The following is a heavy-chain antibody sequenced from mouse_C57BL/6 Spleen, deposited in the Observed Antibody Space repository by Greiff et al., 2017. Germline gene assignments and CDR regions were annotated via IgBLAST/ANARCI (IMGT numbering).Heavy chain of an antibody. Sequence: QVQLQQSGAELARPGASVKLSCKASGYTFTSYGISWVKQRTGQGLEWIGEIYPRSGNTYYNEKFKGKATLTADKSSITAYMELRSLTSEDSAVYFCVYYDYDGYFDVWGTGTTVTVSS. J-gene: IGHJ1*03. V-gene: IGHV1-81*01. CDR2: IYPRSGNT. D-gene: IGHD2-4*01. CDR1: GYTFTSYG. CDR3: VYYDYDGYFDV.